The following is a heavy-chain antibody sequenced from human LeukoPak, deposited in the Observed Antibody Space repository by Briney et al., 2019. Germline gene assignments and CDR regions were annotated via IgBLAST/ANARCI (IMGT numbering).Heavy chain of an antibody. CDR2: ISAYNGNT. V-gene: IGHV1-18*01. D-gene: IGHD2-15*01. CDR1: GYSFTSYG. Sequence: ASVKVSCKASGYSFTSYGISWVRQAPGQGLEWMGWISAYNGNTNYVQKLQGRVTMTTDTSTSTAYMGVRSLRSDDTAVYYCARSRIGSERSFDYWGQGALVTVSS. J-gene: IGHJ4*02. CDR3: ARSRIGSERSFDY.